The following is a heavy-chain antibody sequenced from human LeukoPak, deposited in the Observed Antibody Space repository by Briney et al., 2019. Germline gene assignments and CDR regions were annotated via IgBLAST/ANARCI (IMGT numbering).Heavy chain of an antibody. CDR2: ISAYNGNT. J-gene: IGHJ4*02. CDR1: GYTFTGYG. V-gene: IGHV1-18*01. D-gene: IGHD3-22*01. Sequence: GASVKVSCKASGYTFTGYGISWVRQAPGQGLEWMGWISAYNGNTNYAQKLQGRVTMTTDTSTSTAYMELRSLRSDDTAVYYCARDLPTRDYYDSSGYYRYWGQGTLVTVSP. CDR3: ARDLPTRDYYDSSGYYRY.